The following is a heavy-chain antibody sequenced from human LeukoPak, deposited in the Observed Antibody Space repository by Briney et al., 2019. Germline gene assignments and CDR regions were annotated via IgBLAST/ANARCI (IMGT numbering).Heavy chain of an antibody. J-gene: IGHJ4*02. CDR3: AKDLSADGAAAAGHFDY. CDR2: ISYDGSNK. CDR1: GFTFSSYG. Sequence: PGGSLRLSCAASGFTFSSYGMHWVRQAPGKGLEWVAVISYDGSNKCYADSVKGRFTISRDNSKNTLYLQMNSLRAEDTAVYYCAKDLSADGAAAAGHFDYWGQGTLVTVSS. V-gene: IGHV3-30*18. D-gene: IGHD6-13*01.